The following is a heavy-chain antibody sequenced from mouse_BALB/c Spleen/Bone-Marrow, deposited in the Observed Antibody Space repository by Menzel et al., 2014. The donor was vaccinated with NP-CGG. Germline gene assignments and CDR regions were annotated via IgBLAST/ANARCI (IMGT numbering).Heavy chain of an antibody. CDR2: IDPANGNT. CDR3: XXXXXFAMDY. J-gene: IGHJ4*01. V-gene: IGHV14-3*02. Sequence: EVQLQQSGAELVKTGATVKLSCTASGFNIKDTYRHWVKQRPEQGLEWIGRIDPANGNTKYDPKFQGKATITADTSSNTAYLKLSSLTSQDPXXXXXXXXXXFAMDYCGXXTSVPVPS. CDR1: GFNIKDTY.